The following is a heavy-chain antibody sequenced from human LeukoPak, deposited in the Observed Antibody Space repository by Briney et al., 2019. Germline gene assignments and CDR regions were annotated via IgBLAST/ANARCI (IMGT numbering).Heavy chain of an antibody. V-gene: IGHV4-34*01. Sequence: SETLSLTCAVYGGSFSGYYWSWIRQPPGKGLEWIGEINHSGSTNYNPSLKSRVTISVDTSKNQFSLKLSSVTAADTAVYYCASLRSFEINWFDPWGQGTLVTVSS. J-gene: IGHJ5*02. CDR1: GGSFSGYY. D-gene: IGHD2-15*01. CDR2: INHSGST. CDR3: ASLRSFEINWFDP.